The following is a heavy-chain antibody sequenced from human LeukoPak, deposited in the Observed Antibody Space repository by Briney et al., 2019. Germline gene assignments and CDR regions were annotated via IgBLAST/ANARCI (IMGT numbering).Heavy chain of an antibody. J-gene: IGHJ6*03. D-gene: IGHD6-13*01. Sequence: SETLSLTCTVSGGSISSYYWSWIRQPPGKGLEWIGYIYYSGSTNYNPSLTSRGTISVDTSKNQFSLKLSSVTAADTAVYYCARTTEAHSWRTRYYDYYMDVWGKGTTVTVSS. CDR3: ARTTEAHSWRTRYYDYYMDV. V-gene: IGHV4-59*01. CDR2: IYYSGST. CDR1: GGSISSYY.